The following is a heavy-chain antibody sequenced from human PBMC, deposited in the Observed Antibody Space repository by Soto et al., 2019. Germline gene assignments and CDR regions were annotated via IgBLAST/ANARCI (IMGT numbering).Heavy chain of an antibody. Sequence: QVQLVQSGAEVRKPGASVNVSCKASGYTFTTYPIHWVRQAPGERLEWMGWINSGNGKTKYAPKFQARVTITWDTSATTAKMELSSLPSEDTAVYYCARARYSSGWDLDFWGQGTLVSVSS. D-gene: IGHD6-19*01. CDR1: GYTFTTYP. CDR2: INSGNGKT. J-gene: IGHJ4*02. V-gene: IGHV1-3*01. CDR3: ARARYSSGWDLDF.